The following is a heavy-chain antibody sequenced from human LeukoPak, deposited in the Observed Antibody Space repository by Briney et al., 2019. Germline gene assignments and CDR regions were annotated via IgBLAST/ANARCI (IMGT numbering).Heavy chain of an antibody. CDR2: IYTSGST. J-gene: IGHJ2*01. Sequence: SETLSLTCTVSGGSISSYYWSWIRQPAGKGLEWIGRIYTSGSTNYNPSLKSRVTMSVDTSKNQFSLRLGSVTAADTAVYYCARAEVVVVPERYFDLWGRGTLVTVSS. V-gene: IGHV4-4*07. D-gene: IGHD3-22*01. CDR3: ARAEVVVVPERYFDL. CDR1: GGSISSYY.